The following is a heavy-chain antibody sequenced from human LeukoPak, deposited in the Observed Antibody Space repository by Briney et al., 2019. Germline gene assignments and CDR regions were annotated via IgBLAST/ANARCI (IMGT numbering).Heavy chain of an antibody. CDR2: ISSSSSYI. CDR1: GITFSSYS. Sequence: GGSLRLSCAAPGITFSSYSMNWVRQAPGKGLEWVSSISSSSSYIHYADSVKGRFTISRDNAKNSLYLQMNSLRAEDTAVYYCVRGSYGAYDYWGQGSLVTVSS. V-gene: IGHV3-21*01. J-gene: IGHJ4*02. CDR3: VRGSYGAYDY. D-gene: IGHD4-17*01.